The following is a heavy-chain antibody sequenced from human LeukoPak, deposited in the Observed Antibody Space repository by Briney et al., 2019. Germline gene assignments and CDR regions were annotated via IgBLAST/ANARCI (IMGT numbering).Heavy chain of an antibody. CDR2: ISSSGGRT. Sequence: GGSLRLSCAASGFTLSSYAMSWVRQAPGKGLEWVSTISSSGGRTNYADSVKGRFTISRDNSKNTLYLQMNSLRAEDTAVYFCVRINGVTPDYWGQGTLVTVSS. CDR1: GFTLSSYA. D-gene: IGHD4-17*01. V-gene: IGHV3-23*01. J-gene: IGHJ4*02. CDR3: VRINGVTPDY.